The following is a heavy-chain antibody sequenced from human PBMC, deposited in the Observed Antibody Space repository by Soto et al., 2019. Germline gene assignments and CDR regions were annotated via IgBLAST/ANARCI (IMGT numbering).Heavy chain of an antibody. Sequence: QVQLRESGPGLVKPSETLSLTCTVSGASISTYYWSWIRQPPGKGLEWIGYVYYSGSTDYNPSLKSRVIISVDTSKNQFSLKLSSVTAADTAVYYFARIGGLELRYPMDVWVQGTTVTVSS. CDR3: ARIGGLELRYPMDV. D-gene: IGHD1-7*01. CDR2: VYYSGST. J-gene: IGHJ6*02. V-gene: IGHV4-59*01. CDR1: GASISTYY.